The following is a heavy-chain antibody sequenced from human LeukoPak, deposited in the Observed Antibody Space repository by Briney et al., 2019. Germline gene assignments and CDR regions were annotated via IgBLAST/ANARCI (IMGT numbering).Heavy chain of an antibody. CDR3: TRDIVHGDYVSAY. V-gene: IGHV3-21*01. CDR1: GFTFSAYH. J-gene: IGHJ4*02. CDR2: ITTTSAYI. Sequence: PGGSLRLSCAASGFTFSAYHMNWVRQAPGKGLEWVSSITTTSAYIYYADSVKGRFTISRDNAKNSLYLQMNSLRADDTAVNYCTRDIVHGDYVSAYWGQGTLVTVSS. D-gene: IGHD4-17*01.